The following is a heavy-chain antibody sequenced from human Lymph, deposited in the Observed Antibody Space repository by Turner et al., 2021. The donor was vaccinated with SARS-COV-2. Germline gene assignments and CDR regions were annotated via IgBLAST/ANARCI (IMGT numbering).Heavy chain of an antibody. J-gene: IGHJ5*01. CDR2: ISYDGSNK. V-gene: IGHV3-30*04. CDR3: ARGVPEFDS. Sequence: QVQLVESGGGVVQPGRSLRLSCAASGFPFSSYVMHWVRQAPGKGLEWVAVISYDGSNKYYADSVKGRFTISRDYSKNTLYLQMNSLRAEDTAIYYCARGVPEFDSWGQGTLVTVSS. D-gene: IGHD2-2*01. CDR1: GFPFSSYV.